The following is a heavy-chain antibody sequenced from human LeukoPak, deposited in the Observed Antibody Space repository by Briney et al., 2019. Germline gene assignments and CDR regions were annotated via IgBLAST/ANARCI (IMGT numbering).Heavy chain of an antibody. J-gene: IGHJ4*02. V-gene: IGHV3-74*01. CDR1: GFSFSSYW. CDR3: ALVGPTFYFDS. D-gene: IGHD1-26*01. CDR2: INSDGIST. Sequence: GGSLRLSCAASGFSFSSYWMRWVRQAPGKGLVWVSRINSDGISTSYADSVQGRFTISRDNAKNTLYLQMNSLRAEDTAVYYCALVGPTFYFDSWGQGTLVTVSS.